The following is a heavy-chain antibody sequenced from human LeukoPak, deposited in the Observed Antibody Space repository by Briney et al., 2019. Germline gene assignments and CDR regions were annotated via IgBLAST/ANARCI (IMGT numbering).Heavy chain of an antibody. CDR2: IYSGGST. Sequence: PGGSLRLSCAASGFTVSSNYMSWVRQAPGKGLEWVSVIYSGGSTYYADSVKGRFTISRDNSKNTLYLQMNSLRAEDTAVYYCARDYYDFWSGRPYFDYWGQGTLVTVSS. D-gene: IGHD3-3*01. CDR3: ARDYYDFWSGRPYFDY. V-gene: IGHV3-66*01. CDR1: GFTVSSNY. J-gene: IGHJ4*02.